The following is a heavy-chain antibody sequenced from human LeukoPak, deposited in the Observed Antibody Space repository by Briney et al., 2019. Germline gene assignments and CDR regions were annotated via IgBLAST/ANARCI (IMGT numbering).Heavy chain of an antibody. CDR3: ARALWGSYLYTSDY. D-gene: IGHD3-16*02. V-gene: IGHV1-46*01. Sequence: ASVKVSCKASGYTFTSYYIHWVRQAPGQGLEWMGIINPSGGSTGYAQKFQDRVTMSRDTSTSTVYMELSSLRSEDTAVYYCARALWGSYLYTSDYWGQGTLVTVSS. CDR2: INPSGGST. CDR1: GYTFTSYY. J-gene: IGHJ4*02.